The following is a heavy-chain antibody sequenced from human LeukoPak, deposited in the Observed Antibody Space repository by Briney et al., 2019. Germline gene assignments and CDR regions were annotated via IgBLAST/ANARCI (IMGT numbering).Heavy chain of an antibody. Sequence: PGGSLRLSCVASGFTFSSYAVSWFRQAPGKGLEWDSTVGRSGADTYYADSVRGRFTISKDSSKNTLQMNSLSAEDTAIYYCVKHSGGVYGNSDYWGQGILVTVSS. CDR3: VKHSGGVYGNSDY. V-gene: IGHV3-23*01. D-gene: IGHD1-1*01. CDR2: VGRSGADT. J-gene: IGHJ4*02. CDR1: GFTFSSYA.